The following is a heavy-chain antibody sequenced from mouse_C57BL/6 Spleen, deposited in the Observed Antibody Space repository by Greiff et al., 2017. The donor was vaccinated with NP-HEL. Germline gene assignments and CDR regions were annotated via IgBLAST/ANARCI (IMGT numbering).Heavy chain of an antibody. CDR2: IDPSDSYT. V-gene: IGHV1-69*01. J-gene: IGHJ2*01. CDR1: GYTFTSYW. CDR3: ARRLGRYYFDY. D-gene: IGHD4-1*01. Sequence: QVQLQQSGAELVMPGASVKLSCKASGYTFTSYWMHWVKQRPGQGLEWIGEIDPSDSYTNYNQKFKGKSTLTVDKSSSTAYMQLSSLTSEDSAVYYCARRLGRYYFDYWGQGTTLTVSS.